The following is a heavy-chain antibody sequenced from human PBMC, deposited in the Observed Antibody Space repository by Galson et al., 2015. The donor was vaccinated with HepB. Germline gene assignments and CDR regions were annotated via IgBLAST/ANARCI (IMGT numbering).Heavy chain of an antibody. CDR3: ARRWFGATTFDY. CDR1: GYTFTSYG. Sequence: SVKVSCKASGYTFTSYGISWVRQAPGQGLEWMGWISAYNGNTNYAQKFQGRVTMTTDTSTSTAYMELRSLRSDDTAVYYCARRWFGATTFDYWGQGTLVTCSS. D-gene: IGHD3-10*01. J-gene: IGHJ4*02. CDR2: ISAYNGNT. V-gene: IGHV1-18*01.